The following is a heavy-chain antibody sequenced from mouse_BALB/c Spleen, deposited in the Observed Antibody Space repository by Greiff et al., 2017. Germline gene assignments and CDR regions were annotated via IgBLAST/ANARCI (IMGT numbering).Heavy chain of an antibody. CDR1: GYTFTSYW. Sequence: QVQLKESGAELARPGASVKLSCKASGYTFTSYWMQWVKQRPGQGLEWIGAIYPGDGDTRYTQKFKGKATLTADKSSSTAYMQLSSLASEDSAVYYCARLEDYDGYYAMDYWGQGTSVTVSS. D-gene: IGHD2-4*01. J-gene: IGHJ4*01. CDR3: ARLEDYDGYYAMDY. CDR2: IYPGDGDT. V-gene: IGHV1-87*01.